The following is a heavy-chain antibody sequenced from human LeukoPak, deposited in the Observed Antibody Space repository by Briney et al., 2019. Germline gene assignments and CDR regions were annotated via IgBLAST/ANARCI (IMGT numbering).Heavy chain of an antibody. CDR1: GYNFTSYW. CDR2: IYPGDSDT. CDR3: ARGWAPSGLCYFDY. V-gene: IGHV5-51*01. J-gene: IGHJ4*02. D-gene: IGHD3-10*01. Sequence: GESLQISCKGSGYNFTSYWIGGVRQMPGKGLECMGIIYPGDSDTRYSPSFQGQVTISADKSISTAYLQWSSLKASDTAMYYCARGWAPSGLCYFDYWGQGTLVTVSS.